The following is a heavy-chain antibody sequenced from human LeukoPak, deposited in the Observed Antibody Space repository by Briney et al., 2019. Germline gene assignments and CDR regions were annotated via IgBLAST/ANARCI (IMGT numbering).Heavy chain of an antibody. D-gene: IGHD6-13*01. CDR1: GGSISSGGYY. Sequence: SETLSLTCTVSGGSISSGGYYWSWIRQPPGKGLEWIGYIYHSGSTYYNPSLKSRVTISVDRSKNQFSLKLSSVTAADTAVYYCARAGYGPNPFDPWGQGTLVTVSS. J-gene: IGHJ5*02. CDR2: IYHSGST. CDR3: ARAGYGPNPFDP. V-gene: IGHV4-30-2*01.